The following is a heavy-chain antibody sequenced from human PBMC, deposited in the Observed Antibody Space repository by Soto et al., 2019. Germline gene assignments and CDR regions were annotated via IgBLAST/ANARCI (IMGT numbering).Heavy chain of an antibody. CDR1: GFTFSSYG. D-gene: IGHD3-22*01. CDR3: AKVFYYYDSSGYYYFDY. Sequence: GGSLRLCCAASGFTFSSYGGSWVRQGTGKGPEWILSVSGMGSTIYYADSLKGRFTISRDNTKNTLYLQMSSLRAEDTDVYYCAKVFYYYDSSGYYYFDYWGQGTLVTVSS. V-gene: IGHV3-23*01. J-gene: IGHJ4*02. CDR2: VSGMGSTI.